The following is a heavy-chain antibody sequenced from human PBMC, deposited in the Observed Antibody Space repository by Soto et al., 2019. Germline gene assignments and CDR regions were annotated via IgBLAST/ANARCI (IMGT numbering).Heavy chain of an antibody. Sequence: VQLVHSGPEVKKPGPPLKVSCKASGYTVTAYYIPWGRQAPGQGLEWMGWIDPKNGGPIYAQKFQDRVTRTRDTSISTAYMDMSRLTSDDTALYYCARDDYGISPYWGQGTLVTVSS. CDR3: ARDDYGISPY. CDR1: GYTVTAYY. CDR2: IDPKNGGP. D-gene: IGHD3-10*01. V-gene: IGHV1-2*02. J-gene: IGHJ4*02.